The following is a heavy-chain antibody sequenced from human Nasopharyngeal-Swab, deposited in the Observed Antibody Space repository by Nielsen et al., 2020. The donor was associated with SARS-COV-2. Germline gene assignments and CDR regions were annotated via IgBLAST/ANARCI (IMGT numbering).Heavy chain of an antibody. V-gene: IGHV4-4*02. CDR2: IYHSGST. D-gene: IGHD1-26*01. CDR3: ATQYSGSPYYFDY. J-gene: IGHJ4*02. CDR1: GGSISSSNW. Sequence: SETLSLTCTVSGGSISSSNWWSWVRQPPGKGLEWIGEIYHSGSTNYNPSLKSRVTISVDKSKNQFSLKLSSVTAADTAVYYCATQYSGSPYYFDYWGQGTLVTVSS.